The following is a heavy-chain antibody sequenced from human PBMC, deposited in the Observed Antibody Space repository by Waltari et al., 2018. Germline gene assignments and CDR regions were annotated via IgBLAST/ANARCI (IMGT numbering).Heavy chain of an antibody. J-gene: IGHJ3*02. Sequence: EVQLVESGGGLVQPGGSLRLSCAASGFTFSSYSMNWVRQAPGKGLEWVSYISSSSSTIYYADSVKGRFTISRDNAKNSLYLQMNSLRAEDTAVYYCAREGYYDFWSGYSSWAFDIWGQGTMVTVSS. CDR2: ISSSSSTI. V-gene: IGHV3-48*01. CDR1: GFTFSSYS. CDR3: AREGYYDFWSGYSSWAFDI. D-gene: IGHD3-3*01.